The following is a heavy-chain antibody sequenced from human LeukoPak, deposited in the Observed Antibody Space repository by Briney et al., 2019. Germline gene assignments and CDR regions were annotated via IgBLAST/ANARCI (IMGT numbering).Heavy chain of an antibody. CDR1: GFTFSKYA. CDR3: ATMNCLRMAQALN. V-gene: IGHV3-23*01. Sequence: GGSLRLSCAAAGFTFSKYAMTWVRQAPGKGLEWVAGIHNRGDITYYADAVRGRFTISRDNSKNTLYLQMNGLRAEDTAVYYCATMNCLRMAQALNWGQGTPVTLSS. CDR2: IHNRGDIT. D-gene: IGHD2-21*01. J-gene: IGHJ4*02.